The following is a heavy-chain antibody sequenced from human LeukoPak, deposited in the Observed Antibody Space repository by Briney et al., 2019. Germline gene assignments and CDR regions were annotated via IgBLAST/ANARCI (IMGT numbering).Heavy chain of an antibody. Sequence: ASVKVSCKASGYTFTSYAMNWVRQAPGQGLEWMGWINTNTGNPTYAQGFTGRFVFSLDTSVSTAYLQIGSLKAEDTAVYYCARPGPYYDFWSGYYSLHYYYYGMDVWGQGTTVTVSS. D-gene: IGHD3-3*01. CDR1: GYTFTSYA. V-gene: IGHV7-4-1*01. CDR2: INTNTGNP. CDR3: ARPGPYYDFWSGYYSLHYYYYGMDV. J-gene: IGHJ6*02.